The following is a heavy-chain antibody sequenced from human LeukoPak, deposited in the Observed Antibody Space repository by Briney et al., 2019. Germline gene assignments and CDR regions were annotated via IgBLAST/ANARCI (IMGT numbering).Heavy chain of an antibody. D-gene: IGHD3-10*01. Sequence: GRSLRLSCAASGFTFSSYAMHWVRQAPGKGLEWVAVISYDGSNKYYADSVKGRFTISRDNSKNTLYLQMNSLRAEDTAVYYCARGHDSSGAYWGQGPLVTVSS. J-gene: IGHJ4*02. CDR1: GFTFSSYA. CDR2: ISYDGSNK. CDR3: ARGHDSSGAY. V-gene: IGHV3-30-3*01.